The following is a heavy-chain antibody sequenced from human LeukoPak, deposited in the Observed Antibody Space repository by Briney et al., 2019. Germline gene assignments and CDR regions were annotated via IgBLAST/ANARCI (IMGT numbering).Heavy chain of an antibody. Sequence: VASVKVSCKASGGTFSSYAVSWVRLTPGQGLEWLGGIIPVFGTTTYAQKFQAKVTMTADKSTNTAYLEISSLTSDDTAVYYCARGSVWQLSGDYWGQGTLVTVSS. CDR2: IIPVFGTT. D-gene: IGHD2-8*01. CDR1: GGTFSSYA. V-gene: IGHV1-69*06. J-gene: IGHJ4*02. CDR3: ARGSVWQLSGDY.